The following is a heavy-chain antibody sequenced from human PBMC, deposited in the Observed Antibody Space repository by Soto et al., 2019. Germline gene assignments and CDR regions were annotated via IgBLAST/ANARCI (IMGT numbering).Heavy chain of an antibody. D-gene: IGHD2-21*02. Sequence: GGSLRLSCAASGFTFSNAWMSWVRQAPGKGLEWVGRIKSKTDGGTTDYAAPVKGRFTISRDDSKNTLYLQMNSLKTEDTAVYYCTTDLYCGGDCYHDYWGQGTLVTVSS. CDR1: GFTFSNAW. CDR2: IKSKTDGGTT. V-gene: IGHV3-15*01. CDR3: TTDLYCGGDCYHDY. J-gene: IGHJ4*02.